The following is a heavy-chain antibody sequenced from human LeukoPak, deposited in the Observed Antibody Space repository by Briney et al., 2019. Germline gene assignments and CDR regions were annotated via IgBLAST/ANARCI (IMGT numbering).Heavy chain of an antibody. CDR2: MNHSGST. Sequence: PSETLSLTCAVYGGSFSGYYWSWISQPPGKGLEWIGEMNHSGSTNYNPSLKSRVTISVDTSKNQFSLKLSSVTAADTAVYYCARGTRITIFGVVIIRSYYFDYWGQGTLVTVSS. CDR3: ARGTRITIFGVVIIRSYYFDY. J-gene: IGHJ4*02. CDR1: GGSFSGYY. D-gene: IGHD3-3*01. V-gene: IGHV4-34*01.